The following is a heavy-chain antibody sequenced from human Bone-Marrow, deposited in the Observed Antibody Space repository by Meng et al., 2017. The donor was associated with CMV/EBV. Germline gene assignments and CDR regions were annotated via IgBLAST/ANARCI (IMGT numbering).Heavy chain of an antibody. CDR2: INPNIGGT. CDR3: ASSGSYYADY. CDR1: GYTLHGYF. V-gene: IGHV1-2*02. Sequence: VTIGESGDGAKQPGASVKGSCNASGYTLHGYFLPWVLPAPGQGLEWMGGINPNIGGTNSAQKFQGRVTMTRDTSISTAYMEMSRLRPDDTAVYYCASSGSYYADYWGEGNLVTVSS. D-gene: IGHD1-26*01. J-gene: IGHJ4*02.